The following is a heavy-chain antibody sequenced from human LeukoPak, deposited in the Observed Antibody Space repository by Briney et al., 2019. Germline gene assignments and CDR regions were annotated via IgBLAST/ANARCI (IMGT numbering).Heavy chain of an antibody. V-gene: IGHV1-24*01. Sequence: GASVKVSCKVSGYTLTELSMHWVRQAPGKGPEWMGGFDPEDGETIYAQKFQGRVTMTEDTSTDTAYMELSSLRSEDTAVYYCATTGLGSGWTYYFDYWGQGTLVTVSS. D-gene: IGHD6-19*01. CDR2: FDPEDGET. J-gene: IGHJ4*02. CDR3: ATTGLGSGWTYYFDY. CDR1: GYTLTELS.